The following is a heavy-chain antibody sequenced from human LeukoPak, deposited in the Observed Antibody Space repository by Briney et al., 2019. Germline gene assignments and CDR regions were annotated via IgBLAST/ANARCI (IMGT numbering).Heavy chain of an antibody. D-gene: IGHD4-17*01. CDR3: ARRVRGDFGGHFDY. Sequence: SETLSLTCTVSGGSISSSDYYWGWIRQSPGKGLEWIGSIYYTGNTYYNASLRSRVTISVDTSKNQFSLKLTTVTAADTAIYYCARRVRGDFGGHFDYWGQGTLVTVSS. J-gene: IGHJ4*02. CDR1: GGSISSSDYY. V-gene: IGHV4-39*01. CDR2: IYYTGNT.